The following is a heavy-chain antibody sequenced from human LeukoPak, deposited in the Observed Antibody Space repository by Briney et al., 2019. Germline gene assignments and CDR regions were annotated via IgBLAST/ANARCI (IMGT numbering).Heavy chain of an antibody. V-gene: IGHV1-8*01. D-gene: IGHD2-15*01. CDR3: AKDRPGYCSGGSCYDLFDY. J-gene: IGHJ4*02. CDR1: GYTFTSYD. Sequence: ASVKVSCKASGYTFTSYDINWVRQATGQGLEWMGWMNPNSGNTGYAQKFQGRVTITRNTSISTAYMELSSLRSEDTAVYYCAKDRPGYCSGGSCYDLFDYWGQGTLVTVSS. CDR2: MNPNSGNT.